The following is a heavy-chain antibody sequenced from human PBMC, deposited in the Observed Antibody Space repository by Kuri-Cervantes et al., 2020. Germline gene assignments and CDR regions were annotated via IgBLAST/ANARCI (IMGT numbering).Heavy chain of an antibody. CDR3: AKAGSGWSFDY. D-gene: IGHD6-19*01. J-gene: IGHJ4*02. V-gene: IGHV3-30*10. Sequence: GESLKISCAASGFTFSSYAMSWVRQAPDKGLEWVAVISFDGTNKYYTDSVKGRFTISRDNSKDTLYLQMNSLRPEDTAVYYCAKAGSGWSFDYWGQGTLVTVSS. CDR2: ISFDGTNK. CDR1: GFTFSSYA.